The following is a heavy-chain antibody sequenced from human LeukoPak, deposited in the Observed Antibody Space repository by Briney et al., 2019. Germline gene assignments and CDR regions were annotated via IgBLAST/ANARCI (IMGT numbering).Heavy chain of an antibody. CDR2: IYHSGST. D-gene: IGHD3-9*01. J-gene: IGHJ4*02. CDR3: ARSAFYDVVTGYYSGPFDY. V-gene: IGHV4-38-2*02. CDR1: GYSLSSGYY. Sequence: PSETLSLTCTVSGYSLSSGYYWGWIRQPPGKGLEWIGSIYHSGSTYYNPSLKSRVTISVDTSKNQFSLKLSSVTAADTAVYYCARSAFYDVVTGYYSGPFDYWGQGTLVTVSS.